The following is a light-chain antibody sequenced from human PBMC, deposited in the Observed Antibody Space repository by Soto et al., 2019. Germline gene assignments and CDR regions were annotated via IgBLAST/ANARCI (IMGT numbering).Light chain of an antibody. CDR2: EVR. Sequence: QSVLTQPASVSGSPGQSITISCIATSSDVGAYNYVSWYQQHPGKAPKVLIYEVRNRPSGVSNRFSGSKTGNTASLTISGLQAEDEADYYCCSYTTSDTLVFGGGTPLTVL. CDR3: CSYTTSDTLV. V-gene: IGLV2-14*01. J-gene: IGLJ2*01. CDR1: SSDVGAYNY.